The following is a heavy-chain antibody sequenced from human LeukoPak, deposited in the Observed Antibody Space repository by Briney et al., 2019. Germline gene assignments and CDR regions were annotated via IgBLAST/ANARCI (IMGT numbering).Heavy chain of an antibody. J-gene: IGHJ4*02. CDR2: SKSNRGGT. Sequence: ALVKVSCKASGYTFIGYYMHTVRQAPGQRLEWIGWSKSNRGGTKYAQKFQGGVTMTRDRSISTACMELSRLRSDDTAVYYCAKDHTIRSFVSWGQGTLVTVSS. D-gene: IGHD1-14*01. CDR1: GYTFIGYY. CDR3: AKDHTIRSFVS. V-gene: IGHV1-2*02.